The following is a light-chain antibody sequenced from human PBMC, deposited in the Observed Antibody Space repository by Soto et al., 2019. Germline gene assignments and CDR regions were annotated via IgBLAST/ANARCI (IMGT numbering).Light chain of an antibody. J-gene: IGKJ2*01. CDR1: QDISNY. CDR3: QQYDNLQT. CDR2: DAS. V-gene: IGKV1-33*01. Sequence: DIQMTQSPSSLSASVGDRVTITCQASQDISNYLNWYQQKPGKAPKLLIYDASNLETGVPSRFSGSGSGTDFTFTISSLQPEDIVTYYCQQYDNLQTFGQGTKLEIK.